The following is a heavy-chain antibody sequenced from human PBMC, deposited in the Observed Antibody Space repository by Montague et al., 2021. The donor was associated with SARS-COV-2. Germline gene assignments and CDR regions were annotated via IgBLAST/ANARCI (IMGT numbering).Heavy chain of an antibody. CDR3: ARGGYYDYAFDI. D-gene: IGHD3-22*01. J-gene: IGHJ3*02. CDR2: IYYSGST. Sequence: SETLSLTCTVSGGSISSYYWSWIRQPPGKGLEWIGYIYYSGSTNYNPSPKSRVTISVDTSMNQFSLKLSSVTAADTAVYYCARGGYYDYAFDIWGQGTMVTVSS. V-gene: IGHV4-59*01. CDR1: GGSISSYY.